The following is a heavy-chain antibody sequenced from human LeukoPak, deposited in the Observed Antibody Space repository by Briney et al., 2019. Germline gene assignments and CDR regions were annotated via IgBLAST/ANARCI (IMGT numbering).Heavy chain of an antibody. CDR3: AKSIAVAGTSPYFDY. V-gene: IGHV3-23*01. J-gene: IGHJ4*02. CDR2: ISGSGGST. Sequence: PGGSLRLSCAASGFTFNSYAMSWVRQAPGKGLEWVSAISGSGGSTYYADSVKGRFTISRDNSKNTLYLQMNSLRAEDTAVYYCAKSIAVAGTSPYFDYWGQGTLVTVSS. D-gene: IGHD6-19*01. CDR1: GFTFNSYA.